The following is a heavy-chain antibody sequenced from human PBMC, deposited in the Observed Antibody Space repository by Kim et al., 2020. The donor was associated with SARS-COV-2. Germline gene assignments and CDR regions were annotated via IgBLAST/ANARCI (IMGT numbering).Heavy chain of an antibody. Sequence: ASVKVSCKASGYTFTSYCISWVRQAPGQGLEWMGWISAYNGNTNYAQKLQGRVTMTTDTSTSTAYMELRSLRSDDTAVYYCARVDGITDHTPLGDYWGQGTLVTVSS. CDR1: GYTFTSYC. CDR2: ISAYNGNT. CDR3: ARVDGITDHTPLGDY. V-gene: IGHV1-18*01. J-gene: IGHJ4*02. D-gene: IGHD1-20*01.